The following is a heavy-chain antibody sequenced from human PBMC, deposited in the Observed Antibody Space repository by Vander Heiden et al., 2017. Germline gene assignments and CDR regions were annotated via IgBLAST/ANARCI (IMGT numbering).Heavy chain of an antibody. CDR3: ARGTYSGYDYGSHYGMDV. J-gene: IGHJ6*02. CDR1: AFTFSSYS. CDR2: ISTRSSII. Sequence: EVQLVESGGGLVQPGGSLRLSCAASAFTFSSYSLNWVRQAQGKGLEWISYISTRSSIIYYADSVKGRFTISRDNAKNSLYLQMNSLRDEDTAVYYCARGTYSGYDYGSHYGMDVWGQGTTVTVSS. V-gene: IGHV3-48*02. D-gene: IGHD5-12*01.